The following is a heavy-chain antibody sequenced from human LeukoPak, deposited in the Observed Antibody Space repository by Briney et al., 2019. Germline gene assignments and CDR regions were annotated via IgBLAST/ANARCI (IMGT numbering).Heavy chain of an antibody. Sequence: SETLSLTCTVSGDSITTNYWSWIRQPPGKGLEWVGYTHYTGTTNYNPALSGRVTISVDTSKIHFSLKLYSVTAADTAVYYCAXXTSYGGNSAFGDWGQGTLVTVSS. CDR2: THYTGTT. J-gene: IGHJ4*02. CDR3: AXXTSYGGNSAFGD. CDR1: GDSITTNY. V-gene: IGHV4-59*12. D-gene: IGHD4-23*01.